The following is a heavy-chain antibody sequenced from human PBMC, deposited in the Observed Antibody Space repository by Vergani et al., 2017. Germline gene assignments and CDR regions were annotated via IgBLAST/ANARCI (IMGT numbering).Heavy chain of an antibody. V-gene: IGHV4-59*11. J-gene: IGHJ3*02. D-gene: IGHD2-21*02. CDR1: GGSISSHY. Sequence: QVQLQESGPGLVKPSETLSLTCTVPGGSISSHYWSWIRQPPGKGLEWIGYIYYRGSTNYNPSLKSRVTISVDTSKNQFSLKLSSVTAAGTAVYYCARNPYCGGDCYSDAFDIWGQGTMVTVSS. CDR3: ARNPYCGGDCYSDAFDI. CDR2: IYYRGST.